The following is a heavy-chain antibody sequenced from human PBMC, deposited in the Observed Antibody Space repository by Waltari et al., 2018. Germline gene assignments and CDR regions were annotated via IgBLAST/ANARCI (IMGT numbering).Heavy chain of an antibody. J-gene: IGHJ6*03. Sequence: EVQLVESGGGLVQPGGSLRLSCAASGFTFISYSMNWVRQAPGKGLEWVSYISSSSSTIYYADSVKGRFTISRDNAKNSLYLQMNSLRAEDTAVYYCARVPPTIVGATFYYYYYMDVWGKGTTVTVSS. CDR3: ARVPPTIVGATFYYYYYMDV. V-gene: IGHV3-48*04. CDR1: GFTFISYS. D-gene: IGHD1-26*01. CDR2: ISSSSSTI.